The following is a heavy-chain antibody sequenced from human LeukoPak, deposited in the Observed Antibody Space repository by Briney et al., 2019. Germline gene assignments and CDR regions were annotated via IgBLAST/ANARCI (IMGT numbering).Heavy chain of an antibody. J-gene: IGHJ3*02. CDR3: ARVSYGYVWGSYRRHDAFDI. V-gene: IGHV1-18*01. CDR1: GYTFTSYG. CDR2: ISAYNGNT. Sequence: GASVKVSCKASGYTFTSYGISWVRQAPGQGLEWMGWISAYNGNTNYAQKFQGRVTITRNTSISTAYMELSSLRSEDTAVYYCARVSYGYVWGSYRRHDAFDIWGQGTMVTVSS. D-gene: IGHD3-16*02.